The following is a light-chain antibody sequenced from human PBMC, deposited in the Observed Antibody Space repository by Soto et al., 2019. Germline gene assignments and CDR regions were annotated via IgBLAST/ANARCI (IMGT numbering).Light chain of an antibody. J-gene: IGKJ1*01. Sequence: EIVMTQSPATLSVSPGERVTLSCRASQSLTRNLAWYQHKPGQAPRLLIYGASSRATGIPDRFSGSGSGTDFTLTISRLEPEDFAVYFCQQHGGSPTWTFGQGTKVDIK. V-gene: IGKV3-20*01. CDR2: GAS. CDR1: QSLTRN. CDR3: QQHGGSPTWT.